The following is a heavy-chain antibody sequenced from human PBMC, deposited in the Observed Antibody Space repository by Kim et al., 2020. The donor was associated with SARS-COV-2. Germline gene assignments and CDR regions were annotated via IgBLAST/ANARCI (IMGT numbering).Heavy chain of an antibody. CDR1: GYSISSGYY. CDR3: ARSTTVTIEGVSGAFDI. V-gene: IGHV4-38-2*02. J-gene: IGHJ3*02. Sequence: SETLSLTCTVSGYSISSGYYWGWIRQPPGKGLEWIGSIYHSGSTYYNPSLKSRVTISVDTSKNQFSLKLSSVTAADTAVYYCARSTTVTIEGVSGAFDIWGQGTMVTVSS. CDR2: IYHSGST. D-gene: IGHD4-17*01.